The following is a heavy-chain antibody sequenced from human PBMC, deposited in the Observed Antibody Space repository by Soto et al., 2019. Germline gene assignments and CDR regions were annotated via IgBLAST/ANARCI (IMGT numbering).Heavy chain of an antibody. CDR1: EYTFSDAW. CDR2: INRKIDVETT. CDR3: TADYGS. V-gene: IGHV3-15*01. Sequence: EVQLVESGGGLVKPGGSLRLSCVVFEYTFSDAWMSWVRQAPGKGLEWVARINRKIDVETTEYAAHVEGRFTIARDDSKDTLYLQMSSLKIEDTAVYFCTADYGSWGQGTLVTVSS. J-gene: IGHJ4*02. D-gene: IGHD1-26*01.